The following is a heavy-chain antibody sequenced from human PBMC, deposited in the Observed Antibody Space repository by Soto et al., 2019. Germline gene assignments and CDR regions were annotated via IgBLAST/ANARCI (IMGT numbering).Heavy chain of an antibody. V-gene: IGHV4-30-2*01. Sequence: PSETLSLTCAVSGGSISSGGYSWSWIRHPPGKGLEWIGYIYHSGSTYYNPSLKSRVTISVDTSKNQFSLKLSSVTAADTAVYYCARGLLIAAAGTDYYYGMDVWGKGTTVTVSS. CDR3: ARGLLIAAAGTDYYYGMDV. CDR2: IYHSGST. D-gene: IGHD6-13*01. CDR1: GGSISSGGYS. J-gene: IGHJ6*04.